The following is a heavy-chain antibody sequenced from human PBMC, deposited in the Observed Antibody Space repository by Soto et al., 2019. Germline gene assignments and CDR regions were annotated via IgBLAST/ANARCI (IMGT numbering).Heavy chain of an antibody. CDR1: GGSVSSGDDF. J-gene: IGHJ6*02. D-gene: IGHD3-10*01. CDR3: ERSHNYYYYGFDV. CDR2: IYYSGST. Sequence: PXATLSLTCTVSGGSVSSGDDFWSWLRQSPGKRLEWIAYIYYSGSTNYNPSLKSRATISVDTSKSQVSLTLTSMTAADAALYYCERSHNYYYYGFDVCGQGTAVTVSS. V-gene: IGHV4-61*08.